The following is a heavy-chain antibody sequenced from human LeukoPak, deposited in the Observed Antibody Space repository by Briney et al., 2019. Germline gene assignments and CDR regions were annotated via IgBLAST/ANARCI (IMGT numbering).Heavy chain of an antibody. CDR1: GFTFSSYA. J-gene: IGHJ5*02. Sequence: GRSLRLSCAASGFTFSSYAMSWVRQAPGKGLEWVSAISGSGGSTYYADSVKGRFTISRDNSKNTLYLQMNSLRAEDTAVYYCAKAPELTGVVYFDPWGQGTLVTVSS. D-gene: IGHD7-27*01. CDR3: AKAPELTGVVYFDP. CDR2: ISGSGGST. V-gene: IGHV3-23*01.